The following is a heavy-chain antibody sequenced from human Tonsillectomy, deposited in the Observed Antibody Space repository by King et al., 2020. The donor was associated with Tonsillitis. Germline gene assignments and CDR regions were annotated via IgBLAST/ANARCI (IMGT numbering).Heavy chain of an antibody. CDR3: SKDRSSLSGDHNSVFDY. J-gene: IGHJ4*02. V-gene: IGHV3-23*04. CDR2: ISGSGGST. CDR1: GFTFSNYA. D-gene: IGHD4-17*01. Sequence: VQLVESGGGLVQPGGSLRLSCAASGFTFSNYAMNWVRQAPGKGLEWVSGISGSGGSTYYADSVKGRLTISRDNYKNTLYLQMNSLRAEDTAVYYCSKDRSSLSGDHNSVFDYWGQGTLVTVSS.